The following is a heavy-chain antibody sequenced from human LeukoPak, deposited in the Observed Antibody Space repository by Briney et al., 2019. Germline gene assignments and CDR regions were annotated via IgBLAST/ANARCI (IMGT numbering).Heavy chain of an antibody. D-gene: IGHD4-23*01. Sequence: PSETLSLTCAVYGGSFSGYYWSWIRQPPGKGLEWIGEINHSGSTNYNPSLKSRVTISVDTSKNQFSLKLSSVTAADTAVYYCASKDYVGNRCFDYWGQGTLITVSS. CDR3: ASKDYVGNRCFDY. J-gene: IGHJ4*02. CDR1: GGSFSGYY. CDR2: INHSGST. V-gene: IGHV4-34*01.